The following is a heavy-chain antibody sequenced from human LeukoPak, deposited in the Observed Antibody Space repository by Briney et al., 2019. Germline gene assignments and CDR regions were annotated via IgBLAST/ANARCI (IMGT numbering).Heavy chain of an antibody. CDR1: GGSISSSSYY. CDR2: IYYSGST. Sequence: PSETLSLTCTVSGGSISSSSYYWGWIRQPPGKGLEWIGSIYYSGSTYYNPSLKSRVTISVDTSKNQFSLKLSSVTAADTAVYYCARHDGLRFSPMGAFDIWGQGTMVTVSS. J-gene: IGHJ3*02. D-gene: IGHD3-3*01. CDR3: ARHDGLRFSPMGAFDI. V-gene: IGHV4-39*01.